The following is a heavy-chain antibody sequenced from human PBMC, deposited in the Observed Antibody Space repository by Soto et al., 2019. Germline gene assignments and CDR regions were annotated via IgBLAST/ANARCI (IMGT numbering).Heavy chain of an antibody. CDR3: ARGYYESSDYFVGSPIFDY. CDR2: IFYTGIT. Sequence: SETLSLTCTVSGGSINDYYWRWIRQPPGKGLEWIGNIFYTGITSYNPPLKSRVTILVDTSRNQFSLRLTSVTAADTAVYYCARGYYESSDYFVGSPIFDYWGQGSLVTAS. J-gene: IGHJ4*02. V-gene: IGHV4-59*01. CDR1: GGSINDYY. D-gene: IGHD3-22*01.